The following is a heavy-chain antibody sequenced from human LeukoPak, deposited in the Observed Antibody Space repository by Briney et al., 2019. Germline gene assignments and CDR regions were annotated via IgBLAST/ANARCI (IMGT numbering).Heavy chain of an antibody. CDR2: ISSSSSYI. J-gene: IGHJ6*03. D-gene: IGHD3-10*01. CDR3: ARDQVLWFGELSSYYMDV. Sequence: NPGGSLRLSCAASGFTFSSYSMNWVRQAPGKGLEWVSSISSSSSYIYYADSVKGRFTISRDNAKNSLYLKMNSLRAEDTAVYYCARDQVLWFGELSSYYMDVWGKGTTVNISS. CDR1: GFTFSSYS. V-gene: IGHV3-21*01.